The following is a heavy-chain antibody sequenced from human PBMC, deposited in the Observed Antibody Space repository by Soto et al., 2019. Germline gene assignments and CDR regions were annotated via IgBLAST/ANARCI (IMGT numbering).Heavy chain of an antibody. V-gene: IGHV1-3*01. Sequence: ASVKVSCKASGYTFTSYAMHWVRQAPGQRLEWMGWINAGNGNTKYSQKFQGRVTITRDTSASTAYMELSSLRSEDTAVYYCARDLRDYYGSGSYYDGYGMDVWGQGTTVTVSS. J-gene: IGHJ6*02. D-gene: IGHD3-10*01. CDR2: INAGNGNT. CDR1: GYTFTSYA. CDR3: ARDLRDYYGSGSYYDGYGMDV.